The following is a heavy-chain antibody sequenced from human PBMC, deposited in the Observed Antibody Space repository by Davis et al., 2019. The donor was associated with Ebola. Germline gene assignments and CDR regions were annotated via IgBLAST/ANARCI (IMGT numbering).Heavy chain of an antibody. CDR2: ISSSGTVT. CDR1: GFTFNTYA. Sequence: GESLKISCAASGFTFNTYAMSWVRQPPGKGLEWISSISSSGTVTYYADSVKGRFTISRDNAKNSLYLQMNSLRAEDTAVYYCARVSCSGGSCYDYYGMDVWGQGTTVTVSS. J-gene: IGHJ6*02. V-gene: IGHV3-21*04. CDR3: ARVSCSGGSCYDYYGMDV. D-gene: IGHD2-15*01.